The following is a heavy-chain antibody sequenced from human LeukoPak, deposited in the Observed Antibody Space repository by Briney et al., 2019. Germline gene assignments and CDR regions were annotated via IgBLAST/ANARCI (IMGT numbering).Heavy chain of an antibody. J-gene: IGHJ6*02. CDR1: GFTFSSYA. V-gene: IGHV3-23*01. D-gene: IGHD6-19*01. CDR2: ISGSGGST. CDR3: ARQWPSGYYYYGMDV. Sequence: GGSLRLSCAASGFTFSSYAMSWVRQAPGKGLEWVSAISGSGGSTYYADSVKGRFTISRDNSKNTLYLQMNSLRAEDTAVYYCARQWPSGYYYYGMDVWGQGTTVTVSS.